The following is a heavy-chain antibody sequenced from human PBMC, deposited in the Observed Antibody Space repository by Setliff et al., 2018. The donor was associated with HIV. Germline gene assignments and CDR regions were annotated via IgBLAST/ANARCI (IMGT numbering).Heavy chain of an antibody. V-gene: IGHV1-18*01. D-gene: IGHD1-7*01. Sequence: GASVKVSSKASGYTFTSYGISWVRQAPGQGLGWMGWISAYNGNTNYAQKFQGRVTMTRDTSTSTAYMELRSLRSDDTAVYSCARVWDWNYDLGYWGQGTLVTSPQ. CDR2: ISAYNGNT. CDR1: GYTFTSYG. CDR3: ARVWDWNYDLGY. J-gene: IGHJ4*02.